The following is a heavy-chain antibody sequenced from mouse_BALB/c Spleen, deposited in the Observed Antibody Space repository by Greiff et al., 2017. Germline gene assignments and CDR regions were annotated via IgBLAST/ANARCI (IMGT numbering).Heavy chain of an antibody. V-gene: IGHV5-17*02. Sequence: EVHLVESGGGLVQPGGSRKLSCAASGFTFSSFGMHWVRQAPEKGLEWVAYISSGSSTIYYADTVKGRFTISRDNPKNTLFLQMTSLRSEDTAMYYCARWGDYFDYWGQGTTLTVSS. CDR1: GFTFSSFG. J-gene: IGHJ2*01. CDR2: ISSGSSTI. CDR3: ARWGDYFDY.